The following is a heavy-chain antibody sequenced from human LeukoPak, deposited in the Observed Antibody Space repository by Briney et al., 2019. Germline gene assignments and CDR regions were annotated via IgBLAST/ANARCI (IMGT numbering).Heavy chain of an antibody. J-gene: IGHJ6*02. D-gene: IGHD4-17*01. V-gene: IGHV3-74*01. CDR1: GFTFSSYW. CDR2: INSDGSST. Sequence: GGSLRLSCAASGFTFSSYWMHWVRQAPGKGLVWVSRINSDGSSTSYADSVKGRFTISRDNAKNTLYLQMNSLRAEDTAVYYCARDFLYGDYGTTWGYYYYYYGMDVRGQGTTVTVSS. CDR3: ARDFLYGDYGTTWGYYYYYYGMDV.